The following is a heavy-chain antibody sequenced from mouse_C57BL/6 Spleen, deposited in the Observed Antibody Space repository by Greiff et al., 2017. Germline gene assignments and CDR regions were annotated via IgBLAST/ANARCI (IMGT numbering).Heavy chain of an antibody. Sequence: QVQLQQPGAELVRPGSSVKLSCKASGYTFTSYWMDWVKQRPGQGLEWIGNIYPSDSETHYNQKFKDKATLTVDKSSSTAYMQLSSLTSEDSAVYYCARISDYFTGLTYWGQGTLVTVSA. D-gene: IGHD2-4*01. CDR1: GYTFTSYW. CDR3: ARISDYFTGLTY. V-gene: IGHV1-61*01. J-gene: IGHJ3*01. CDR2: IYPSDSET.